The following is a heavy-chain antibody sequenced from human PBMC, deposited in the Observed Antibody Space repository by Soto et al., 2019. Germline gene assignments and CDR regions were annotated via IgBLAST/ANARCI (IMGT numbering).Heavy chain of an antibody. CDR1: GYTFTSYG. CDR3: ARHKVVITTRYYYYGMDV. D-gene: IGHD3-22*01. J-gene: IGHJ6*02. CDR2: ISAYNGNT. Sequence: GASVKVSCKASGYTFTSYGISWVRQAPGQGLEWMGWISAYNGNTNYAQKLQGRVTMTTDTSTSTAYMELRSLRSDDTAVYYCARHKVVITTRYYYYGMDVWGQGTPVTVSS. V-gene: IGHV1-18*04.